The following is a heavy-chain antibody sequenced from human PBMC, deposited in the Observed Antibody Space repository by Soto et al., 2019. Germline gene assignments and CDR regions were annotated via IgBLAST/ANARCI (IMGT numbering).Heavy chain of an antibody. V-gene: IGHV3-30*18. J-gene: IGHJ6*02. CDR1: GFTFSSYG. CDR2: ISYDGSNK. Sequence: QVQLVESGGGVVQPGRSLRLSCAASGFTFSSYGMHWVRQAPGKGLEWVAVISYDGSNKYYADSVKGRFTISRDNSKNTLYLEMNSLSAEETAVYYCAKCHEDGWHYGVDVWGQGTTVTVSS. CDR3: AKCHEDGWHYGVDV. D-gene: IGHD2-15*01.